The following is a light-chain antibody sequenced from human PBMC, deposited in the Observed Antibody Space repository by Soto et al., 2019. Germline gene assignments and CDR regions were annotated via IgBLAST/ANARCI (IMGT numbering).Light chain of an antibody. Sequence: QSVLTQPPSASETHGQRVTISCSGSSSNIGSNAVNWYRQLPGTAPKLLIYSNNERPSGVPDRFSGSKSGTSASLASSGLQSEDEADYYCATWDDGLKGPGWVFGGGTKLTVL. J-gene: IGLJ3*02. CDR1: SSNIGSNA. V-gene: IGLV1-44*01. CDR2: SNN. CDR3: ATWDDGLKGPGWV.